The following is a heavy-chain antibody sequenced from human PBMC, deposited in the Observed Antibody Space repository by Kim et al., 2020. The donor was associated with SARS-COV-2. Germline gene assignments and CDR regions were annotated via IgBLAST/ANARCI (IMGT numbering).Heavy chain of an antibody. J-gene: IGHJ4*02. CDR3: AGDSPRAAADSR. V-gene: IGHV3-21*01. Sequence: YYADSMKGRFTISRDNAKNSLYVQMNSLRAEDTAVYYCAGDSPRAAADSRWGQGTLVTVSP. D-gene: IGHD6-13*01.